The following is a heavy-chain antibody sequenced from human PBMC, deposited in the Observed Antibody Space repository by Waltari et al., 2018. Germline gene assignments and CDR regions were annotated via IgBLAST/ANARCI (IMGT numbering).Heavy chain of an antibody. V-gene: IGHV4-38-2*02. D-gene: IGHD2-21*01. CDR1: GYSMTTGYN. CDR2: IDHTGST. CDR3: AREHTVIRRLSSSNWFDP. Sequence: QGHLRESGPGLVKHSESLSRTVAVSGYSMTTGYNWGWIRQPPGKGLEWIGCIDHTGSTNYNPSLKSLVTISVDTSKNQFSLNLFSVTATDTAVYYCAREHTVIRRLSSSNWFDPWGQGTLVTVSS. J-gene: IGHJ5*02.